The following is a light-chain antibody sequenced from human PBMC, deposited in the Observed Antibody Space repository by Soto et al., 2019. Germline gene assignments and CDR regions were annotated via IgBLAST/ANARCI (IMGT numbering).Light chain of an antibody. CDR1: QNIKNK. J-gene: IGKJ2*01. V-gene: IGKV1-27*01. CDR3: QKYSNVPPGYT. CDR2: GAS. Sequence: DIKMTQSPSSLSASVGERATITCRASQNIKNKVVWYQHKAGKVPKVLIYGASTLKSGVPSRFSGGGYGTDFTLTIGNLQPEDVATYYCQKYSNVPPGYTFGQGTKVEIK.